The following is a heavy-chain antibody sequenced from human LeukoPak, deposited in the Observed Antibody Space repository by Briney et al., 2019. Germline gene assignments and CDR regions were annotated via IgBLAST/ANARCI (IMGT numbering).Heavy chain of an antibody. D-gene: IGHD7-27*01. CDR3: ARDQANWGSGGYFEY. V-gene: IGHV3-7*03. J-gene: IGHJ4*02. CDR1: EFTFSSYW. CDR2: IKQDGSEK. Sequence: PGGSLRLSCAASEFTFSSYWMSWVRQAPGKGLEWVANIKQDGSEKYYVDSVKGRFTISRDNAKNSLYLQMNSLRAEDTAVYYCARDQANWGSGGYFEYWGQGTLVTVSS.